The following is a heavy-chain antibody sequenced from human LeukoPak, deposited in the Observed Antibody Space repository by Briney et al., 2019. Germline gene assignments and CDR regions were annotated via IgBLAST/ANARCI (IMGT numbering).Heavy chain of an antibody. Sequence: ASVKVSCKASGYSFTNYDINWVRQATGQGLEWMGWMNPKSGDTGYSQKFQGRVFITRDTSINTAYMELSSLGSDDTAMYYCARSGSYYYYYYYMDVWGKGTTVTVSS. J-gene: IGHJ6*03. CDR3: ARSGSYYYYYYYMDV. CDR2: MNPKSGDT. CDR1: GYSFTNYD. D-gene: IGHD1-26*01. V-gene: IGHV1-8*03.